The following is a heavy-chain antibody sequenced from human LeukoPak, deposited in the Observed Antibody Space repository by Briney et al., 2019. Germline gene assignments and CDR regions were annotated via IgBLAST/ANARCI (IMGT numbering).Heavy chain of an antibody. J-gene: IGHJ1*01. CDR3: EREGGNLPLPPPLDH. V-gene: IGHV3-30*02. Sequence: GGSLRLSCAASGFTFANYGMHWAREARGKGLEEGAFLRYVGSIKYHADSVKGRFTICRGGSKNTLLLQMSSLRCEDAAVYLCEREGGNLPLPPPLDHWRKGPGVTVPS. D-gene: IGHD3/OR15-3a*01. CDR2: LRYVGSIK. CDR1: GFTFANYG.